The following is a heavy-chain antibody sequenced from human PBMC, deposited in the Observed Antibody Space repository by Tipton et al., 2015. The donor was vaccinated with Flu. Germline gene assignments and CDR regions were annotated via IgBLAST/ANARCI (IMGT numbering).Heavy chain of an antibody. CDR1: GFTFSNDW. D-gene: IGHD1-26*01. CDR2: LNSAGSYT. J-gene: IGHJ4*02. V-gene: IGHV3-74*01. Sequence: SLRLSCVGSGFTFSNDWMDWFRQAPGEGLVWVARLNSAGSYTKYADSVKGRFTISRDNAKNTLFLQMSSLRADDTAVYYCTGGPSVGALWGQGTLVTVSS. CDR3: TGGPSVGAL.